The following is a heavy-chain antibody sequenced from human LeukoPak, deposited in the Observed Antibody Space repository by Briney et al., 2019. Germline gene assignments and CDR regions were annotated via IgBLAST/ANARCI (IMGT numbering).Heavy chain of an antibody. J-gene: IGHJ6*03. CDR3: ARTEESGYSYGYFGYYYYMDV. CDR2: IYYSGST. Sequence: QASETLSLTCTVSGASISSYYWSWIRQPPGKGLEYIGYIYYSGSTNYNPSLKSRVTISVDTSKNQFSLKLSSVTAADTAVYYCARTEESGYSYGYFGYYYYMDVWGKGTTVTVSS. CDR1: GASISSYY. D-gene: IGHD5-18*01. V-gene: IGHV4-59*01.